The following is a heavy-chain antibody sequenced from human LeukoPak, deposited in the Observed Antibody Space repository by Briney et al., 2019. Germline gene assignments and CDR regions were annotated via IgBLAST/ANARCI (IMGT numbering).Heavy chain of an antibody. D-gene: IGHD3-22*01. CDR1: GFTFSSYA. CDR3: AKEYYYDSSGNNDAFDI. CDR2: ISGSGGST. Sequence: PGGSLRLSCAASGFTFSSYAMSWVRQAPGKGLEWVSAISGSGGSTYYADSVKGRFTISRDNSKNTLYLQMNSLRAEDTAVYYCAKEYYYDSSGNNDAFDIWGQGTMVTVSS. V-gene: IGHV3-23*01. J-gene: IGHJ3*02.